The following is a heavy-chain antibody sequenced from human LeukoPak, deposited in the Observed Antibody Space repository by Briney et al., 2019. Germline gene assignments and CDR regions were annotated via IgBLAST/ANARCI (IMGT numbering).Heavy chain of an antibody. J-gene: IGHJ6*04. CDR2: IDPSDSYT. D-gene: IGHD2-2*01. CDR3: VRVVPAAIFMDV. CDR1: GYSFTSYW. V-gene: IGHV5-10-1*01. Sequence: GESLKISCKGSGYSFTSYWISWVRQMPGKGLEWMGRIDPSDSYTNYSPSFQGHVTISADKSISTAYLQWSSLKASDTAMYYCVRVVPAAIFMDVWGKGTTVTASS.